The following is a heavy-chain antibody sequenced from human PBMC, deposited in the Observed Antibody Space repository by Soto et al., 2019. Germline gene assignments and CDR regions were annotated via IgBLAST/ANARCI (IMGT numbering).Heavy chain of an antibody. CDR3: ARGGSSRHNLLAL. J-gene: IGHJ5*02. D-gene: IGHD2-15*01. CDR1: GGSISSYY. Sequence: PSETLSLTCTVSGGSISSYYWSWIRQPPGKGLEWIGYIYYSGSTNYNPSLKSRVTISVDTSKNQFSLKLSSVTAADTAVYYCARGGSSRHNLLALWGQGTLVTVSS. V-gene: IGHV4-59*08. CDR2: IYYSGST.